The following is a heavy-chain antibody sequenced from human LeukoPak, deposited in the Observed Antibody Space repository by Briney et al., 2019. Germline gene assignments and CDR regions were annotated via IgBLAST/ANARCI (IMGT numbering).Heavy chain of an antibody. CDR1: GGSFSGYY. J-gene: IGHJ4*02. D-gene: IGHD5-24*01. Sequence: SETLSLTCAVYGGSFSGYYWSWIRQPPGKGLEWIGYIYYSGSTNYNPSLKSRVTISVDTSKNQFSLKLSSVTAADTAVYYCARAVEMATIFFDYWGQETLVTVSS. V-gene: IGHV4-59*01. CDR3: ARAVEMATIFFDY. CDR2: IYYSGST.